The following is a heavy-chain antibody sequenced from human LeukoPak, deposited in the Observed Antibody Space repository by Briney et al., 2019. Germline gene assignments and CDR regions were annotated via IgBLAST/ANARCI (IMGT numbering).Heavy chain of an antibody. CDR3: AKDRTMVRGNPWYFDY. J-gene: IGHJ4*02. CDR2: ISYEGSNK. CDR1: GFTFSDYY. V-gene: IGHV3-30*18. Sequence: GGSLRLSCAASGFTFSDYYMSWIRQAPGKGLEWVAVISYEGSNKYYADSVKGRFTISRDNPKNTLYLQMNSLRAEDTAVYYCAKDRTMVRGNPWYFDYWGQGTLVTVSS. D-gene: IGHD3-10*01.